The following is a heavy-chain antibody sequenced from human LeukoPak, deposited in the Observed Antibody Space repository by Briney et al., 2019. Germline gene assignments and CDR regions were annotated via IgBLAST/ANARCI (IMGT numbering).Heavy chain of an antibody. J-gene: IGHJ3*02. D-gene: IGHD6-19*01. CDR3: ARVKQWLEPDAFDI. V-gene: IGHV1-8*01. CDR2: MNPNSGNT. CDR1: GYTFTSYD. Sequence: ASVKVSCKASGYTFTSYDINWVRQATGQGLEWMGWMNPNSGNTGYAQKFQGRVTMTRNTSTSTAYMELSSLRSEDTAVYYCARVKQWLEPDAFDIWGQGTMVTVSS.